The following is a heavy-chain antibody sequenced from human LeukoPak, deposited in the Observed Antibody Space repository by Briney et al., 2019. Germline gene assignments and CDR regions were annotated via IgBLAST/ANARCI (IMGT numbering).Heavy chain of an antibody. Sequence: GGSLRLSCVASGFPFSSYWMTWVRQAPGKGLEWVANIKQDGSKKSYVDSVKGRFTISRDNAKNSLYLQMNSLRAEDTAVYYCARDSQWLDAFDIWGQGTMVTVSS. V-gene: IGHV3-7*01. CDR1: GFPFSSYW. CDR3: ARDSQWLDAFDI. J-gene: IGHJ3*02. CDR2: IKQDGSKK. D-gene: IGHD6-19*01.